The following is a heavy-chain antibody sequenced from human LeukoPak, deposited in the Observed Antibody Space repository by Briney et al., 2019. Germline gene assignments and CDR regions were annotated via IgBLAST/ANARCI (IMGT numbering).Heavy chain of an antibody. J-gene: IGHJ5*02. CDR2: SYPSGST. CDR3: ARDSGYSSGPRFIWFDP. V-gene: IGHV4-61*02. Sequence: TLLHTCTVHGGPLSCGIYSSSWFPQPCGKGLERLGRSYPSGSTNYRPSIKSRVTISVDTSKNQFSLKLSSVTAADTDVYYCARDSGYSSGPRFIWFDPWGQGTLVTVSS. D-gene: IGHD6-19*01. CDR1: GGPLSCGIYS.